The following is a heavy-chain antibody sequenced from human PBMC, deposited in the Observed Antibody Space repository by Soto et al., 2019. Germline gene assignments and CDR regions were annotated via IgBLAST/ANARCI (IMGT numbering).Heavy chain of an antibody. CDR1: GGTFSTYT. V-gene: IGHV1-69*08. CDR2: IIPIIGII. Sequence: QVQLVQSGAEVKKPGSSVKVSCKASGGTFSTYTITWVRQAPGQGLEWMGRIIPIIGIINYAKKFQGRVSITADTFACTAYMELTRLRSDDTAVYYCAGDPDSHYNDSHASSYPWGQGTLVTVSS. D-gene: IGHD3-22*01. CDR3: AGDPDSHYNDSHASSYP. J-gene: IGHJ5*02.